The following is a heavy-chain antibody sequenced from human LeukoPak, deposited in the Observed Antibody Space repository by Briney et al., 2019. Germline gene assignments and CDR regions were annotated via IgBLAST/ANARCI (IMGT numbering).Heavy chain of an antibody. CDR2: ISWNSGSI. Sequence: PGRSLRLSCAASGFTFDDYAMHWVRQAPGKGLEWVSGISWNSGSIGYADSVKGRFTISRDNAKNSLYLQMNSLRAEDTAVYYCARDAGGSLDYWGQGTLVTVSS. CDR1: GFTFDDYA. V-gene: IGHV3-9*01. J-gene: IGHJ4*02. D-gene: IGHD1-26*01. CDR3: ARDAGGSLDY.